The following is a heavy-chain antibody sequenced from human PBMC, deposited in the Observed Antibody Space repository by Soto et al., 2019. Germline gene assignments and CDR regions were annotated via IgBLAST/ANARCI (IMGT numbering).Heavy chain of an antibody. Sequence: EVQLVQSGGDLVQPGGSLRLSCVASGFTFSTYWMTWVRQAPGMGLEWVAGIKEDASEDVYVDSVKGRFSISRDNAKNSLYLQLNSLRAEDTAVYYCATAISSPFSTFDSWGQGSLVTVSS. J-gene: IGHJ4*02. CDR1: GFTFSTYW. CDR3: ATAISSPFSTFDS. V-gene: IGHV3-7*01. CDR2: IKEDASED. D-gene: IGHD2-2*01.